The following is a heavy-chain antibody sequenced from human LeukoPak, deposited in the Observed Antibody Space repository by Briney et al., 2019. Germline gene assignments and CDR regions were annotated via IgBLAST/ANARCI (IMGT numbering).Heavy chain of an antibody. CDR1: GFTFSTSW. Sequence: GGSLRLSCAASGFTFSTSWMSWVRQAPGKGLEWVANIKQDGSEKYYVDSVKGRFTISRDNAKNSLYLQMNSLRAEDTAVYYCARQVQGFDPWGQGTLVTVSS. V-gene: IGHV3-7*01. CDR3: ARQVQGFDP. J-gene: IGHJ5*02. CDR2: IKQDGSEK.